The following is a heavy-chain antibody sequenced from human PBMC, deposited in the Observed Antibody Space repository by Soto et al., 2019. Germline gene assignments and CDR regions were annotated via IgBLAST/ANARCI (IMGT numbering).Heavy chain of an antibody. CDR2: ISGSGGST. D-gene: IGHD3-9*01. J-gene: IGHJ4*02. CDR3: AKGRTYYDILTGLDY. V-gene: IGHV3-23*01. Sequence: PGGSLRLSCAASGFTFSSYAMSWVRQAPGKGLEWVSAISGSGGSTYYADSVKGRFTISRDNSKNTLYLQMNSLRAEDTAVYYCAKGRTYYDILTGLDYWGQGTLVTVPS. CDR1: GFTFSSYA.